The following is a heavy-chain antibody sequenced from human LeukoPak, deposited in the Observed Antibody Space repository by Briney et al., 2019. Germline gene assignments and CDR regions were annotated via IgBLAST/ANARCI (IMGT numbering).Heavy chain of an antibody. CDR1: GYTFTSYG. J-gene: IGHJ3*02. D-gene: IGHD3-22*01. V-gene: IGHV1-18*01. Sequence: GASVKVSCKASGYTFTSYGISWVRQAPGQGLEWMGWISAYNGNTNYAQELQGRVTMTTDTSTSTAYMELRSLRSDDTAVYYCARSGPITMIVVVITPHDAFDIWGQGTMVTVSS. CDR3: ARSGPITMIVVVITPHDAFDI. CDR2: ISAYNGNT.